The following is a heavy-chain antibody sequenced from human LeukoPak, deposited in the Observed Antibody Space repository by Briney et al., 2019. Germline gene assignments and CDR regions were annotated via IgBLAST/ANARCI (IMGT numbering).Heavy chain of an antibody. J-gene: IGHJ4*02. CDR1: GCTFSSYA. CDR3: ARDNDSGVPPHFDY. CDR2: IIPISGTA. V-gene: IGHV1-69*06. Sequence: ASVKVSCKASGCTFSSYAISWVRQAPGQGLEWMGGIIPISGTANYAQKFQGRVTITADKSTSTAYMELSSLRSEDTAVYYCARDNDSGVPPHFDYWGQGTLVTVSS. D-gene: IGHD3-10*01.